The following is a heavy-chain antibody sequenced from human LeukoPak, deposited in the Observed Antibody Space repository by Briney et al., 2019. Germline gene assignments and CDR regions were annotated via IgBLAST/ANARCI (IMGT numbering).Heavy chain of an antibody. D-gene: IGHD1-1*01. Sequence: AAVNASSKASRYTTSSYGFSWVPPAPGPGLECMGWINAYNRNTNYAQNPQCIVTITTDTSPSTAYAELRSLRSDATPVYYCARRQGTTLNFDYWGQGTLVTVSS. CDR1: RYTTSSYG. J-gene: IGHJ4*02. CDR3: ARRQGTTLNFDY. V-gene: IGHV1-18*01. CDR2: INAYNRNT.